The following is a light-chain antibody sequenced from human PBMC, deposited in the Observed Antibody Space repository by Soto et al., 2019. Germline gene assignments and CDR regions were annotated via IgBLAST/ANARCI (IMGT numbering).Light chain of an antibody. CDR1: TSDVGTYNL. CDR2: EVT. CDR3: RSYAGTGTWI. J-gene: IGLJ2*01. V-gene: IGLV2-23*02. Sequence: QSVLTQPDSVSGSPGQSITISCTGTTSDVGTYNLVSWYQQYPGKAPQVVISEVTKRPSGVSNRFSGSKSGNMASLTISGLQAEDEADYYCRSYAGTGTWIFGGGTKLTVL.